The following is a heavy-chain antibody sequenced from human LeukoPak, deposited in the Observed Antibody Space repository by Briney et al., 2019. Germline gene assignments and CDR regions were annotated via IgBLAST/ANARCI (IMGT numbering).Heavy chain of an antibody. CDR2: IKPSGGST. J-gene: IGHJ3*02. D-gene: IGHD3-10*01. Sequence: ASVKVSCKASGYTFTSYNMHWVRQAPGQGLEWMGIIKPSGGSTTYAQKFQGRVTMTRDMSTSTLYMELSSLRSEDTAVYYCASAASKYYGSGSYYLRGAFDIWGQGTMVTVSS. V-gene: IGHV1-46*01. CDR1: GYTFTSYN. CDR3: ASAASKYYGSGSYYLRGAFDI.